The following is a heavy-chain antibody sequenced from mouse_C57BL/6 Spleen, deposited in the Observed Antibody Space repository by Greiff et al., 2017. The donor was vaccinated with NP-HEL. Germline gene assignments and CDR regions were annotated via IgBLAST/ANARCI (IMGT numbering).Heavy chain of an antibody. CDR3: TRPLTTTGFAY. V-gene: IGHV1-15*01. J-gene: IGHJ3*01. D-gene: IGHD1-1*01. CDR2: IDPETGGT. CDR1: GYTFTDYE. Sequence: QVQLQQSGAELVRPGASVTLSCKASGYTFTDYEMHWVKQTPVHGLEWIGAIDPETGGTAYNQKFKGKAILTADKSSSTAYMELRSLTSEDSAVYYCTRPLTTTGFAYWGQGTLVTVSA.